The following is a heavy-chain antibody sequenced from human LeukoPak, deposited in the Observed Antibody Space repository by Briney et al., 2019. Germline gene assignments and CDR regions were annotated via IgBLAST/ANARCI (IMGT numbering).Heavy chain of an antibody. V-gene: IGHV4-59*11. CDR3: ARARITMVRGVITPDLYYYYYMDV. CDR1: GGSISSHY. CDR2: IYYSGST. J-gene: IGHJ6*03. D-gene: IGHD3-10*01. Sequence: PSETLSLTCTVFGGSISSHYWSWIRQPPGKGLEWIGYIYYSGSTNYNPSLKSRVTISVDTSKNQFSLKLSSVTAADTAVYYCARARITMVRGVITPDLYYYYYMDVWGKGTTVTVSS.